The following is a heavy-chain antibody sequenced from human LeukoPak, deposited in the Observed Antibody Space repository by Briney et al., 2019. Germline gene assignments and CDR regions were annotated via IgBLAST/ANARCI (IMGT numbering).Heavy chain of an antibody. Sequence: PGGSLRLSCAASGFTLSSYAMSWVRQAPGKGLEWVSAISGSGGSTYYADSVKGRFTISRDNSKNTLYLQMNGLRAEDTAVYYCAKEPDGSGSWYYFDYWGQGTLVTVSS. D-gene: IGHD3-10*01. CDR1: GFTLSSYA. V-gene: IGHV3-23*01. CDR2: ISGSGGST. J-gene: IGHJ4*02. CDR3: AKEPDGSGSWYYFDY.